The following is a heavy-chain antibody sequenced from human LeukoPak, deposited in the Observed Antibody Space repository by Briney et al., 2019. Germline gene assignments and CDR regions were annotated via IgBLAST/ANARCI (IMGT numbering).Heavy chain of an antibody. V-gene: IGHV4-59*08. CDR1: GGSISGYY. Sequence: SETLSLTCTVSGGSISGYYWSWIRQPPGKGLEWIGYIYYSGSTNYNPSLKSRVTISVDTSKNQFSLKLSSVTAADTAVYYCATSYYDFWSGYLPLNYWGQGTLVTVSS. D-gene: IGHD3-3*01. CDR3: ATSYYDFWSGYLPLNY. J-gene: IGHJ4*02. CDR2: IYYSGST.